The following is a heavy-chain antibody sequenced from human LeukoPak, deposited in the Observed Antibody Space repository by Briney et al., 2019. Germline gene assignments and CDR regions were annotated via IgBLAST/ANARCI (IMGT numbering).Heavy chain of an antibody. CDR1: GFTFSSYA. CDR3: AKDRDFWSGYYGY. Sequence: GGSLRLSCAASGFTFSSYAMSWVRQAPGKGLEWVSAISGSGGSTYYADSVKGRFTISRDSSKNTLYLQMNSLRAEDTAVYYCAKDRDFWSGYYGYWGQGTLVTVSS. V-gene: IGHV3-23*01. J-gene: IGHJ4*02. D-gene: IGHD3-3*01. CDR2: ISGSGGST.